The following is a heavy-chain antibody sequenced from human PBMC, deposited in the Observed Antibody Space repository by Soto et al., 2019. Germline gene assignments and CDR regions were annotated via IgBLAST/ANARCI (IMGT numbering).Heavy chain of an antibody. Sequence: PGWSLRLSCTASGFAFSSYAMSWVRQRPGQGPEWVANIRQDGSEKSYVDSVKGRFTVSRDNVKNLLSLQMNSLRVEDTAVYFCAREVSSGWFIQHYYGMDVWGPGTPVTVSS. CDR3: AREVSSGWFIQHYYGMDV. D-gene: IGHD6-19*01. V-gene: IGHV3-7*01. J-gene: IGHJ6*02. CDR1: GFAFSSYA. CDR2: IRQDGSEK.